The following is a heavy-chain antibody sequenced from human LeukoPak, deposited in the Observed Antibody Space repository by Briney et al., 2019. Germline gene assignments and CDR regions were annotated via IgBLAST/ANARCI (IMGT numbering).Heavy chain of an antibody. CDR3: ARDRGLYSGYDLSYFDY. CDR2: TWHDASNK. V-gene: IGHV3-33*01. J-gene: IGHJ4*02. Sequence: GGSLRLSCAASGFTFSTYGMHWVRQAPDKGLEWVAVTWHDASNKYYADSVKGRFTISRDNSKNTLYLQMNSLRAEDPAVYHCARDRGLYSGYDLSYFDYWGQGTLVSVSS. D-gene: IGHD5-12*01. CDR1: GFTFSTYG.